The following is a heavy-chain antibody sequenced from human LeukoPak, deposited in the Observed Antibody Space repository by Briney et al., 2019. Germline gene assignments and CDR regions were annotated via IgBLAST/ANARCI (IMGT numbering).Heavy chain of an antibody. CDR1: GFTFSSYA. V-gene: IGHV3-23*01. CDR2: ISGSGGST. Sequence: GGSLRLSCAASGFTFSSYAMSWVRQAPGKGLEGGSAISGSGGSTYYADSVKGRFTISRDNSKNTLYLQMNSLRAEDTAVYYCAKVHTVTTYYFDYWGQGTLVTVSS. D-gene: IGHD4-11*01. CDR3: AKVHTVTTYYFDY. J-gene: IGHJ4*02.